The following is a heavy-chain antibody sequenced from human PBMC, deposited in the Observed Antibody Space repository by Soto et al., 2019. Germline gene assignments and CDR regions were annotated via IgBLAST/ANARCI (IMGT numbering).Heavy chain of an antibody. CDR1: GGTFSSRA. CDR2: IIPVFGRV. J-gene: IGHJ6*02. D-gene: IGHD3-16*01. Sequence: QVQLVQSGPEVKKTGTSVKVSCKASGGTFSSRAISWVRQAPGQGLEWMGGIIPVFGRVNYAEKFQDRVTITADESTGQGYMELSSLGSEETGLYYCADSRGGTFLGYHGMDIWGQGTTVSVSS. V-gene: IGHV1-69*01. CDR3: ADSRGGTFLGYHGMDI.